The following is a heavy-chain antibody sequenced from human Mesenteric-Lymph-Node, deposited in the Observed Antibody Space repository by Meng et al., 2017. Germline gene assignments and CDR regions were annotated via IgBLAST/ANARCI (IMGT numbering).Heavy chain of an antibody. J-gene: IGHJ3*02. CDR3: AREMYYYDSSGYYGRVAFDI. D-gene: IGHD3-22*01. V-gene: IGHV1-69*13. Sequence: SVKVSCKASGGTFSSYAISWVRQAPGQGLEWMGGIIPIFGTANYAQKFQGRVTITADESTSTAYMELSSLRSEDTAVYYCAREMYYYDSSGYYGRVAFDIWGQGTMVTVSS. CDR1: GGTFSSYA. CDR2: IIPIFGTA.